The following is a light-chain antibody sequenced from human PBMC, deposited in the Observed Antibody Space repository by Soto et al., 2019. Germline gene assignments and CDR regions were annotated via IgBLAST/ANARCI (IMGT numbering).Light chain of an antibody. J-gene: IGKJ4*01. CDR1: QNINNN. CDR2: HAS. CDR3: QQYNDWTLT. V-gene: IGKV3-15*01. Sequence: EIVMTQSPATLSVSPGERATLSCRASQNINNNLAWYQQKPGQVPRLLIYHASTGATGIPARFSGSGSGTELTLTISSVQAEDVAVYYCQQYNDWTLTFGGGTKVEIK.